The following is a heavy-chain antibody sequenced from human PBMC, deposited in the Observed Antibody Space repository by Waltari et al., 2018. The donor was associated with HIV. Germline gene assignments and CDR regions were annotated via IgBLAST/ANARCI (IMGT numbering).Heavy chain of an antibody. D-gene: IGHD6-13*01. J-gene: IGHJ4*02. CDR1: GGSISRISYY. CDR2: IYYSGRT. Sequence: QLQLQESGPGLVKPSETLSLTCTVSGGSISRISYYWGWIRQPPGKGLEWIGSIYYSGRTYYNPSLKSRVTISVDTSKNQFSLKLSSVTAADTAVYYCARLRLPAADLRLDYWGQGTLVTVSS. V-gene: IGHV4-39*01. CDR3: ARLRLPAADLRLDY.